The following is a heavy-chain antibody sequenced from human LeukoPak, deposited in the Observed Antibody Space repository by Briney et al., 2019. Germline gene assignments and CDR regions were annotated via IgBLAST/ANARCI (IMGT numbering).Heavy chain of an antibody. D-gene: IGHD6-6*01. Sequence: SETLSLTCTVSGGSISSGSYYGRWIRQPAGKGLEWIGRIYTSGSTNYNPSLKSRVTISVDTSKNQFSLKLSTVTAADTAVNFCARVTREAARYWYFDLWGRGTLVTVSS. J-gene: IGHJ2*01. V-gene: IGHV4-61*02. CDR3: ARVTREAARYWYFDL. CDR2: IYTSGST. CDR1: GGSISSGSYY.